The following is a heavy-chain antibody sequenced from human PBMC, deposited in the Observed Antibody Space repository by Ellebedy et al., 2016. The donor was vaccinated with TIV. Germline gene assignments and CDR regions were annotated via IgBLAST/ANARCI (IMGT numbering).Heavy chain of an antibody. V-gene: IGHV3-21*01. CDR3: ARHYDAFDI. CDR2: ITGRSSYT. J-gene: IGHJ3*02. Sequence: GESLKISCAASGFTFISYSMNWVRQAPGKGLEWVSSITGRSSYTHYSDSVKGRFTISRDNAKSSLYLQMHSLRADDTAVYYCARHYDAFDIWGQGTVVTVSS. CDR1: GFTFISYS.